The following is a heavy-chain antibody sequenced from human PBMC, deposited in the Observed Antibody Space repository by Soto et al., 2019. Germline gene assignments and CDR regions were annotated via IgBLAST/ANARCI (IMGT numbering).Heavy chain of an antibody. J-gene: IGHJ4*02. CDR3: ARDGVGATKYFGYFDY. D-gene: IGHD1-26*01. CDR1: GFTFSGYG. V-gene: IGHV3-33*01. Sequence: PGGSLRLSCAASGFTFSGYGMHWVRQAPGKGLEWVAVLRYDGSNTYYADSVKGRFTISRDNPKNTLYLQMNSLRAEDTAVYYCARDGVGATKYFGYFDYWGQGTLVTAPQ. CDR2: LRYDGSNT.